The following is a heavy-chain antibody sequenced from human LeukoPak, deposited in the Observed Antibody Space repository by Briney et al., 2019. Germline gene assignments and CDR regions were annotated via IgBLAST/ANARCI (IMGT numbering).Heavy chain of an antibody. D-gene: IGHD3-22*01. J-gene: IGHJ4*02. V-gene: IGHV1-2*02. Sequence: ASVKVSCKASGYTFTAYYIHWVRQPPGQGLDGMGWINPKSGGTNYAQNFQGRVTMTRDTSISTGYMELSGLTSDDTAVYYCAREDYYDSSAIGYWGQGTLVTVSS. CDR1: GYTFTAYY. CDR3: AREDYYDSSAIGY. CDR2: INPKSGGT.